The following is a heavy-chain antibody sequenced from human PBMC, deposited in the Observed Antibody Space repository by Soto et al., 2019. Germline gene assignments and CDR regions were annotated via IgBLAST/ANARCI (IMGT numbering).Heavy chain of an antibody. D-gene: IGHD3-10*01. CDR3: ALHDGSGSNYYYYGMDV. CDR1: GGTFSSYA. Sequence: QVQLVQSGAEVKKPGSSVKVSCKASGGTFSSYAISWVRQAPGQGLEWMGGIIPIFGTADYAQKFQGRVTISADEATSTAYMELSSLRSEDTAVYYCALHDGSGSNYYYYGMDVWGQGTTVTVSS. CDR2: IIPIFGTA. V-gene: IGHV1-69*12. J-gene: IGHJ6*02.